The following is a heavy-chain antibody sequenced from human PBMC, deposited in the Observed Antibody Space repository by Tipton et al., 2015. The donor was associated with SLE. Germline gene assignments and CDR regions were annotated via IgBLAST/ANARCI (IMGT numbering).Heavy chain of an antibody. V-gene: IGHV4-4*07. J-gene: IGHJ6*03. CDR2: VRSSGST. CDR1: GGSITDYY. Sequence: TLSLTCTVSGGSITDYYWSWIRQPAGKGLEWIGRVRSSGSTNDNPSLTSRVTMSVDTSKNQFSLMLQSVTASDTATYYCARHTEPGGHSYDFVSRYFYIDVWGRGTTVTVSS. D-gene: IGHD5-18*01. CDR3: ARHTEPGGHSYDFVSRYFYIDV.